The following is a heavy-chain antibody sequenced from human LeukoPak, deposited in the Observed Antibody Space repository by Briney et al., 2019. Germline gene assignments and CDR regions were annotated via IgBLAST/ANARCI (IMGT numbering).Heavy chain of an antibody. Sequence: GASVKVSCKASGYTFTSYAMHWVRQAPGQRLEWMGWINAGNGNAEYSQKFQGRVTITRDTSASTAYMELSSLRSEDTAVYYCAREGRPLLWFGETTFFDYWGQGTLVTVSS. J-gene: IGHJ4*02. D-gene: IGHD3-10*01. CDR2: INAGNGNA. V-gene: IGHV1-3*01. CDR3: AREGRPLLWFGETTFFDY. CDR1: GYTFTSYA.